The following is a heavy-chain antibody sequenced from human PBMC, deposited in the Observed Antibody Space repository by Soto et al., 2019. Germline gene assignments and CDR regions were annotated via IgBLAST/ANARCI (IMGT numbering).Heavy chain of an antibody. CDR3: VRHSGYCISTSCSAGWFDP. Sequence: SETLSLTCTVSGGSISSSSYYWGWIRQPPGKGQEWIGSIYYSGSTYYHPSLKSRVTISVDTSKNQFSLKLSSVTAADTAVYYCVRHSGYCISTSCSAGWFDPWGQGTLVTVSS. D-gene: IGHD2-2*01. CDR2: IYYSGST. V-gene: IGHV4-39*01. J-gene: IGHJ5*02. CDR1: GGSISSSSYY.